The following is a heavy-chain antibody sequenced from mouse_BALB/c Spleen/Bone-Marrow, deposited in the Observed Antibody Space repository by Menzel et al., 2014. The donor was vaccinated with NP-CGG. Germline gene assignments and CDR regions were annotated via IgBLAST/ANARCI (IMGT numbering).Heavy chain of an antibody. CDR3: TSYYGYY. CDR1: GFTFSDAW. Sequence: EVQRVESGGGLVQPGGSMKLSCAASGFTFSDAWMDWVRQSPEKGLEWVAEIRNKANNLAAYFSESVKGRFTISRDDSKSSVYLQMNILRPEDTGIYYCTSYYGYYWGQGTTPTVSS. CDR2: IRNKANNLAA. D-gene: IGHD1-2*01. V-gene: IGHV6-6*01. J-gene: IGHJ2*01.